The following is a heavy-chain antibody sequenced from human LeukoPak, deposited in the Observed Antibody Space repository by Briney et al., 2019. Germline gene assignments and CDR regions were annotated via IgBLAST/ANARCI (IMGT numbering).Heavy chain of an antibody. CDR2: ISYDGSNN. V-gene: IGHV3-30*04. D-gene: IGHD3-16*02. CDR3: ARELRLGELSYGLDY. Sequence: PGQSLRLSCAASGFTFNNFALHWVRQAPGKGLEWVALISYDGSNNFFADSVKGRFTISRDNSKNTLYLQMNSLRAEDTAVYYCARELRLGELSYGLDYWGQGTLVTVSS. J-gene: IGHJ4*02. CDR1: GFTFNNFA.